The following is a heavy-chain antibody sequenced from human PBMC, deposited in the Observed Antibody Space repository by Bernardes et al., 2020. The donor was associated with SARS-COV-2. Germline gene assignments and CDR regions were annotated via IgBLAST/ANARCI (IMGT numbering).Heavy chain of an antibody. Sequence: ASVKVSCKASGYTFTGYYMHWVRQAPGQGLEWMGWINPNSGGTNYAQKFQGRVTMTRDTSISTAYMELSRLRSDDTAVYYCARGYDFWSGYYTGGYWGQGTLVTVSS. V-gene: IGHV1-2*02. J-gene: IGHJ4*02. CDR1: GYTFTGYY. CDR3: ARGYDFWSGYYTGGY. CDR2: INPNSGGT. D-gene: IGHD3-3*01.